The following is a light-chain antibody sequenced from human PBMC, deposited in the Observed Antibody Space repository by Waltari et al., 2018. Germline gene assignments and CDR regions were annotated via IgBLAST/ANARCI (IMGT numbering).Light chain of an antibody. CDR1: QKIDTR. CDR3: QQYLQWPPAIT. J-gene: IGKJ5*01. Sequence: ILLTQSPATLSVSPGERATLSCRASQKIDTRLAWYQHKPGQAPRLLIYGASTRAADIPARFSGSGVGTDFSLTINSLQSEDFAVYYCQQYLQWPPAITFGPGTRLDFK. V-gene: IGKV3-15*01. CDR2: GAS.